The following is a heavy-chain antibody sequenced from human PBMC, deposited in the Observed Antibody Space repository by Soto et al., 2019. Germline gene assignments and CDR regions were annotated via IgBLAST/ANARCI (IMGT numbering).Heavy chain of an antibody. CDR3: ARGGRSAYYYYMGV. Sequence: PSETLTLTCTVSGGSIGTYYWSWVRQPPGKGLEWIGYVYYSGSTNYNPSLKSRVTISVDTSKNQFSLKLTSVTAADTAMYYCARGGRSAYYYYMGVWGKGTTVTVSS. CDR1: GGSIGTYY. J-gene: IGHJ6*03. V-gene: IGHV4-59*01. CDR2: VYYSGST.